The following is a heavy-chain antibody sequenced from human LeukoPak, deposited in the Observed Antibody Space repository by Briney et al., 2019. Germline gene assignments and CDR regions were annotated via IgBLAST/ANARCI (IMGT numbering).Heavy chain of an antibody. CDR1: GGSISSSNW. CDR2: IYHSGST. CDR3: ARGRLSIVGATDY. J-gene: IGHJ4*02. V-gene: IGHV4-4*02. D-gene: IGHD1-26*01. Sequence: PSGTLSLTCDVSGGSISSSNWWSWVRQPPGKGLEWIGEIYHSGSTNYNPSLKSRVIISVDKSKNQFSLKLYSVTAADTAVYYCARGRLSIVGATDYWGQGTLVTVSS.